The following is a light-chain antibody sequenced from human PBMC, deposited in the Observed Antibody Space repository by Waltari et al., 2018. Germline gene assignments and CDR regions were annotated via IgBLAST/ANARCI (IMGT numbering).Light chain of an antibody. Sequence: QSVLTQPPSVSGAPGQRITIYCTGSNSNIGAGYDVHWYQQFPGGAPNLLIFSNRNRPSGVPGRFSGSNAGSSAALVITGIQAEDGADYYCPSVDNSLCHVFVPVTTVTVL. J-gene: IGLJ1*01. CDR3: PSVDNSLCHV. CDR2: SNR. V-gene: IGLV1-40*01. CDR1: NSNIGAGYD.